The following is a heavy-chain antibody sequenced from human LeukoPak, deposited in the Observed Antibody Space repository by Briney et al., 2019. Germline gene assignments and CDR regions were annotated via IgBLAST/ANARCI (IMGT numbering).Heavy chain of an antibody. CDR1: GYTFTGYY. CDR2: NNPNSGGT. CDR3: ARDIAAAVPVGY. J-gene: IGHJ4*02. Sequence: ASVKVSCKASGYTFTGYYMHWVRQAPGQGLEWMGWNNPNSGGTNYAQKFQGRVTMTRDTSISTAYMELSRLRSDDTAVYYCARDIAAAVPVGYWGQGTLVTVSS. V-gene: IGHV1-2*02. D-gene: IGHD6-13*01.